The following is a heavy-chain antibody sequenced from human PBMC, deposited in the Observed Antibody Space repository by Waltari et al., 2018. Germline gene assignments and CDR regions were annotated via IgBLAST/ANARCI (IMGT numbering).Heavy chain of an antibody. CDR1: GYSISSGYY. V-gene: IGHV4-38-2*02. D-gene: IGHD6-19*01. J-gene: IGHJ4*02. CDR3: ARDWLGAEQWPHGIFDY. CDR2: IYHSGST. Sequence: QVQLQESGPGLVKPSETLSLTCAVSGYSISSGYYWGWIRQPPGKGLEWIGSIYHSGSTYYNPALKSRVTISVDTSKNQFSLKLSSVTAADTAVYYCARDWLGAEQWPHGIFDYWGQGTLVTVSS.